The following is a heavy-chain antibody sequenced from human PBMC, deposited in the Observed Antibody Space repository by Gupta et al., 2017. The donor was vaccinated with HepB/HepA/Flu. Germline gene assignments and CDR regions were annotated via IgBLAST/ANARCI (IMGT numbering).Heavy chain of an antibody. CDR1: GFTFSSYW. Sequence: EVQLVESGGGLVQPGGSLRLSCAASGFTFSSYWMTWVRQATGKGLEWVAKIRQDGRAGKYYVDSVKGRCTISRDNAEKSLYXKXNSLRVXDTARYYCANENYWGQGTLVTVSS. V-gene: IGHV3-7*01. CDR3: ANENY. J-gene: IGHJ4*02. CDR2: IRQDGRAGK.